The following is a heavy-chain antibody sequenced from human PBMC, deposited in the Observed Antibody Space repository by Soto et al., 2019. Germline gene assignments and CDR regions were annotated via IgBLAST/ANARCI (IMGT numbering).Heavy chain of an antibody. CDR2: IYPGDSDT. CDR3: ARHANIAVAGTEFNY. Sequence: GESLKISCKGSGYSFTSYWIGWVRQMPGKGLGWMGIIYPGDSDTRYSPSFQGQVTISADKSISTAYLQWSSLQASDTAMYYCARHANIAVAGTEFNYWGQGTLLPVSS. D-gene: IGHD6-19*01. V-gene: IGHV5-51*01. CDR1: GYSFTSYW. J-gene: IGHJ4*02.